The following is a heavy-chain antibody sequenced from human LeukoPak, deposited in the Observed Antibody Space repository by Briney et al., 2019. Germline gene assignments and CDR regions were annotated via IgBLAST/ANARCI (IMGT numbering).Heavy chain of an antibody. CDR3: ARHRGSSGWYYFDY. J-gene: IGHJ4*02. V-gene: IGHV4-59*08. CDR1: GDSISSYY. CDR2: IYYSGST. D-gene: IGHD6-19*01. Sequence: SETLSLTCTVSGDSISSYYWSWIRQPPGKGLEWIGYIYYSGSTNYNPSLKSRVTISVDTSKNQFSLKLSSVTAADTAVYYCARHRGSSGWYYFDYWGQGTLVTVSS.